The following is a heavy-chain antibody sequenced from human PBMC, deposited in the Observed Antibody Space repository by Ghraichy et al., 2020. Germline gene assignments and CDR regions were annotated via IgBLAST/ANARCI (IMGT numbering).Heavy chain of an antibody. D-gene: IGHD6-13*01. Sequence: SETLSLTCTVSGDSISSYYWSWIRQPAGKGLEWIGRMYNSGSTNYNPSLKSRVTVSVDTSKNQFSLRLSSVTAADTAVYYCAREAHSSSCDRLDSWGQGTLVTVSS. CDR3: AREAHSSSCDRLDS. CDR2: MYNSGST. J-gene: IGHJ5*01. V-gene: IGHV4-4*07. CDR1: GDSISSYY.